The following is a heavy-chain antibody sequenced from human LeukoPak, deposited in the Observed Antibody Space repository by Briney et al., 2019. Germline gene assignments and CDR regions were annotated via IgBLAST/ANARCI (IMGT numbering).Heavy chain of an antibody. Sequence: QTGGSLRLSCAASGFTFSSYAMHWVRQAPGKGLEWVAVISYDGSNKYYADSVKGRFTISRDNSKNTLYLQMNSLRAEDTAVYSCAKDHDSSGWHTNWFDPWGQGTLVTVSS. D-gene: IGHD6-19*01. J-gene: IGHJ5*02. CDR3: AKDHDSSGWHTNWFDP. V-gene: IGHV3-30*01. CDR1: GFTFSSYA. CDR2: ISYDGSNK.